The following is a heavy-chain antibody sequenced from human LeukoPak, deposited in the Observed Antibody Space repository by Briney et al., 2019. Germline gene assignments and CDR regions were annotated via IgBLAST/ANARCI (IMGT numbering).Heavy chain of an antibody. CDR2: INHEGGGI. CDR1: GFTFSESW. Sequence: GGSLRLSCAASGFTFSESWMGWVRQVPGRGLEWVAHINHEGGGIQYVDSVKGRFTISRDNAKGSVHLQMNSLRAEDTAIYHCATYINWVAGDVWGQGTTVIVSS. CDR3: ATYINWVAGDV. D-gene: IGHD1-1*01. J-gene: IGHJ6*02. V-gene: IGHV3-7*01.